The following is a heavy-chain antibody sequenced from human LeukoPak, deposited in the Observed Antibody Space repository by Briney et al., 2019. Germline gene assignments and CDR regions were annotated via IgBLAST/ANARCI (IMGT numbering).Heavy chain of an antibody. V-gene: IGHV5-51*01. CDR1: GYHFPTYL. J-gene: IGHJ3*02. CDR2: VDPGDSDITYSPSI. D-gene: IGHD7-27*01. CDR3: AKKLGDAFDI. Sequence: GESLKISCKGSGYHFPTYLIAWVRHMPGKGLEWMGSVDPGDSDITYSPSITYSPSIQGQVTISVDKSTSTAYLQWNSLKASDTAMYYCAKKLGDAFDIWGQGTMVTVSS.